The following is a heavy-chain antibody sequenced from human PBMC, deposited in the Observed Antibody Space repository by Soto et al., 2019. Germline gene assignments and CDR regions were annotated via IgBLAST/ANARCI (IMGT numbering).Heavy chain of an antibody. J-gene: IGHJ5*01. CDR3: ASMIGDPVLSFDS. CDR1: GGSISSYY. Sequence: QVQLQESGPGLVKPSETLSLTCIVSGGSISSYYWSWIRQPPGKGLEWIGFIFYSGSTSYNPSLKSRVTISLDTSEYQFSLKLNSVTAADTAVYYCASMIGDPVLSFDSWGQGTLVAVSS. D-gene: IGHD3-10*02. V-gene: IGHV4-59*01. CDR2: IFYSGST.